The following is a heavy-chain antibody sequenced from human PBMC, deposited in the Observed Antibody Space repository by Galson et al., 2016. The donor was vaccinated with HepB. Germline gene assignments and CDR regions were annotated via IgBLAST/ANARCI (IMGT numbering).Heavy chain of an antibody. Sequence: SLRLSCAASGFIISSYWMSWVRQAPGKGLVFVSRINNDGDTTNYVDSVKGRFTVSRDNANKTLYLEMNSLRAEDTAVYYCARVARGNFRKESVHFDYWGQGTLVAVSS. CDR3: ARVARGNFRKESVHFDY. CDR1: GFIISSYW. J-gene: IGHJ4*02. V-gene: IGHV3-74*01. CDR2: INNDGDTT. D-gene: IGHD1-26*01.